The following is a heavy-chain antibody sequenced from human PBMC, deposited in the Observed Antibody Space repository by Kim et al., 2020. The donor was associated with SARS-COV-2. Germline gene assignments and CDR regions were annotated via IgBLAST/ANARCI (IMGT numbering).Heavy chain of an antibody. CDR3: AKGDISYYYGSGSYHTNFDY. J-gene: IGHJ4*02. D-gene: IGHD3-10*01. V-gene: IGHV3-9*01. Sequence: RFTISRDNAKNSLYLQMNSLRVEDTALYYCAKGDISYYYGSGSYHTNFDYWGQGTLVTVSS.